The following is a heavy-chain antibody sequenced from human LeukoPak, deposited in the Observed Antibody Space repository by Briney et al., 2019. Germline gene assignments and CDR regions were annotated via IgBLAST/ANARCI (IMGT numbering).Heavy chain of an antibody. CDR3: ARDTCSSTSCYVRWFDP. J-gene: IGHJ5*02. CDR2: IYYSGST. D-gene: IGHD2-2*01. V-gene: IGHV4-31*03. CDR1: GGSISSGGYY. Sequence: SETLSLTCTVPGGSISSGGYYWSWIRQHPGKGLEWIGYIYYSGSTYYNPSLKSRVTISVDTSKNQFSLKLSSVTAADTAVYYCARDTCSSTSCYVRWFDPWGQGTLVTVSS.